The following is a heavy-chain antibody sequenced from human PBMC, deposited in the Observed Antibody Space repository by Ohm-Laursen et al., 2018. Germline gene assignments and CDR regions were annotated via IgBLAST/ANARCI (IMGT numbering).Heavy chain of an antibody. CDR3: ARQDSGDYYFDY. Sequence: SETLSLTCAVSGGSISSYYWSWIRQPAGKGLEWIGRIYTSGSTNYNPSLESRVTISADTSTSQFSLRLTSVTAADTAVYYCARQDSGDYYFDYWGQGTLVTVSS. J-gene: IGHJ4*02. CDR2: IYTSGST. CDR1: GGSISSYY. D-gene: IGHD4-17*01. V-gene: IGHV4-4*07.